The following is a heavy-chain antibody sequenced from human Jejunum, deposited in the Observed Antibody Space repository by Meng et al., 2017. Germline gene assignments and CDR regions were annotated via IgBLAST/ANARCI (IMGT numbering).Heavy chain of an antibody. V-gene: IGHV4-61*08. CDR3: ARDHMGSLDY. CDR1: CGSVSRAGYQ. D-gene: IGHD1-26*01. J-gene: IGHJ4*02. Sequence: GPLQESCPGVVRPSETLSLICTVSCGSVSRAGYQWGWIRQPPGKGLEWIGYASTNYNPSLKSRVTISLDTSRNQFSLSLSSVTAADTAVYYCARDHMGSLDYWGQGILVTVSS. CDR2: AST.